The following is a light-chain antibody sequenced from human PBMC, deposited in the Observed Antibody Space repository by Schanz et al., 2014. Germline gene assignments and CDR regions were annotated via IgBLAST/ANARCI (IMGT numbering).Light chain of an antibody. J-gene: IGKJ1*01. V-gene: IGKV3D-15*01. CDR3: QHYNNWPPWT. CDR1: QSVGTY. CDR2: GAF. Sequence: EIVLTQSPATLSLSPGERATLSCRVSQSVGTYLAWYQQKPGQAPGLLIYGAFDRATGIPDRFSGSGSGTEFTLTISSLQSEDFAVYYCQHYNNWPPWTFGQGTKVEIK.